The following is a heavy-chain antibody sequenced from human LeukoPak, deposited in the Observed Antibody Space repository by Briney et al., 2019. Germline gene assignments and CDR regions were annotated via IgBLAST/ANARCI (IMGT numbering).Heavy chain of an antibody. Sequence: PSETLSLTCTVSGGSISSGDYYWSWIRQPPGKGLEWIGYIYYSGSTYYNPSLKSRVTISVDTSKNQFSLKLSSVTAADTAVYYCAREPTLGSLWAFDIWGQGTMVTVSS. V-gene: IGHV4-30-4*01. D-gene: IGHD2/OR15-2a*01. CDR1: GGSISSGDYY. J-gene: IGHJ3*02. CDR3: AREPTLGSLWAFDI. CDR2: IYYSGST.